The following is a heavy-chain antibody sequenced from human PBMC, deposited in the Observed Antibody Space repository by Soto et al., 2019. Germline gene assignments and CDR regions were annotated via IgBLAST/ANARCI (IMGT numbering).Heavy chain of an antibody. Sequence: QVQLVQSGAEVKKPGSSVKVSCKASGGTFSSYAISWVRQAPGQGLEWMGGIIPIFGTANYAQKFQGRVTINADESTSTAYMELSSLRSEDTAVYYCARDSGQYYDILTGPFDPWGQGTLVTVSS. V-gene: IGHV1-69*01. CDR3: ARDSGQYYDILTGPFDP. CDR1: GGTFSSYA. D-gene: IGHD3-9*01. J-gene: IGHJ5*02. CDR2: IIPIFGTA.